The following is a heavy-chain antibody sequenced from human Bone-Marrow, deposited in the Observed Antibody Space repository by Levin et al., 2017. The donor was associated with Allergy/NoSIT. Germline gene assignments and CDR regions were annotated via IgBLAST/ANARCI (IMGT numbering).Heavy chain of an antibody. CDR2: ISGDGHYT. Sequence: PGGSLRLSCAASGFTFGHYSMHWVRQAPGKGLEYVSAISGDGHYTSYASSVKGRFTISRDNSKNTLHLQMGSLRPDDKGVYYCARGYSSSWYVPSDYWGQGTLVTVSS. J-gene: IGHJ4*02. CDR3: ARGYSSSWYVPSDY. D-gene: IGHD6-13*01. CDR1: GFTFGHYS. V-gene: IGHV3-64*01.